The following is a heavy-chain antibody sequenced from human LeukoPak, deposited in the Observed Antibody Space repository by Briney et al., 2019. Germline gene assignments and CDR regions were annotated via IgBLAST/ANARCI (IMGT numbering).Heavy chain of an antibody. CDR1: GYTFTSYA. V-gene: IGHV1-3*03. CDR2: INAGNGNT. D-gene: IGHD2-15*01. Sequence: ASVKVSCKASGYTFTSYAMHWVRQAPGQRLEWMGWINAGNGNTKYSQEFQGRVTFTRDTSASTAYMELSSLRSEDMAVYYCARDYCSGGSCYHTMYYFDYWGQGTLVTVSS. CDR3: ARDYCSGGSCYHTMYYFDY. J-gene: IGHJ4*02.